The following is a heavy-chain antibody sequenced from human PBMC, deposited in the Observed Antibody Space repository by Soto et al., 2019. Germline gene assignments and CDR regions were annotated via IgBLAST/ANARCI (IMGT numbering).Heavy chain of an antibody. J-gene: IGHJ6*02. CDR3: ARDTGEAYCGGECYRGPFYYYYGMDV. D-gene: IGHD2-21*01. V-gene: IGHV1-18*01. CDR2: ISAYNGNT. CDR1: GYTFTSYG. Sequence: ASVKVSCKASGYTFTSYGISWVRQAPGQGLEWMGWISAYNGNTNYAQKLQGRVTMTTDTSTSTAYMELRSLRSDDTAVYYCARDTGEAYCGGECYRGPFYYYYGMDVWGQGTTVTVYS.